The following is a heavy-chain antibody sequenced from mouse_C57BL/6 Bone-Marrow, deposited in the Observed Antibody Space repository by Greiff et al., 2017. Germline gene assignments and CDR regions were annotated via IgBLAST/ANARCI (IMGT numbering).Heavy chain of an antibody. J-gene: IGHJ3*01. CDR3: ARGPIYYDYDWVAY. D-gene: IGHD2-4*01. CDR1: GYAFSSYW. V-gene: IGHV1-80*01. CDR2: IYPGDGDT. Sequence: VQLQQSGAELVKPGASVKISCKASGYAFSSYWMNWVKQRPGKGLEWIGQIYPGDGDTNYNGKFKGKATLTADKSSSTAYMQLSSLTSEDSAVYFCARGPIYYDYDWVAYWGQGTLVTVSA.